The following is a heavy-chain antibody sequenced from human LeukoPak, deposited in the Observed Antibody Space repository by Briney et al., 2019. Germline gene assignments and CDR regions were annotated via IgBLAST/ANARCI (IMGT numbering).Heavy chain of an antibody. Sequence: SETLSLTCTVSGGSIGSYYWSWIRQPPGRGLEWIGHIYHSGSTYYNPSLTSRITISVDTSKNQFSLQLNSVTPEDTAVYYCARKGEVTTPTKNAFDLGGPGTMVTVSS. CDR1: GGSIGSYY. CDR2: IYHSGST. V-gene: IGHV4-59*12. D-gene: IGHD4-17*01. J-gene: IGHJ3*01. CDR3: ARKGEVTTPTKNAFDL.